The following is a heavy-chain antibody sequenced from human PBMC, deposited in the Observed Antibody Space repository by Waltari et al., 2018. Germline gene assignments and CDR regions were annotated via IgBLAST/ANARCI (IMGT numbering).Heavy chain of an antibody. D-gene: IGHD6-25*01. V-gene: IGHV3-48*03. Sequence: EVQLVESGGGLVQPGGSLRLSCAASGFTFSSYEMNWVRQAPGKGLEWVSYISSSGSTIYYADSVKDRFTISRDNAKNSLYLQMNSLRAEDTAVYYCARVIFESATVDYWGQGTLVTVSS. CDR3: ARVIFESATVDY. CDR2: ISSSGSTI. CDR1: GFTFSSYE. J-gene: IGHJ4*02.